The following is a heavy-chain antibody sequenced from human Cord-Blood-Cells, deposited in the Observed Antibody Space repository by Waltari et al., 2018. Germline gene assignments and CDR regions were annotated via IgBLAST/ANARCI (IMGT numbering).Heavy chain of an antibody. D-gene: IGHD6-13*01. Sequence: EVQLVETGGGLIQPGGSLRLSCAASGFTASSNSMSWVRQAPGKGLEVLSVSYSDGSTYYAGSVKVRCTISRDNSKNTLYLQMNSLRAEDTAVYYCARPPPYSSSWYYFDYWGQGTLVTVSS. V-gene: IGHV3-53*02. CDR3: ARPPPYSSSWYYFDY. CDR1: GFTASSNS. CDR2: SYSDGST. J-gene: IGHJ4*02.